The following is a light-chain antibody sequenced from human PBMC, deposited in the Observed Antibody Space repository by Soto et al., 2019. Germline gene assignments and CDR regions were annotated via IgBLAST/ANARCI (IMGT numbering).Light chain of an antibody. CDR1: QSISNN. CDR2: GAS. V-gene: IGKV3-15*01. Sequence: EIVMTQSPATLSVSPGERATLSCRASQSISNNVAWYQQKHGQTPRLLIYGASTRATGIPARFSGSGSGTEFTLTISSLQSEDFAVYYCQHSGYTFGQGTKLEIK. J-gene: IGKJ2*01. CDR3: QHSGYT.